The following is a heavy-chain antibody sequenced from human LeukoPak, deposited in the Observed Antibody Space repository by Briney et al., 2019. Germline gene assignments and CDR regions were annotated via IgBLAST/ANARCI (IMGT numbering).Heavy chain of an antibody. CDR3: ARGSLYCGGDCYHDI. J-gene: IGHJ3*02. D-gene: IGHD2-21*02. CDR2: MNPNSGNA. CDR1: GYTFTSYD. V-gene: IGHV1-8*01. Sequence: ASVTVSCKASGYTFTSYDMNWVRQAAGQGLEWMGWMNPNSGNADYAQKFPGRVTITRLTSIIPAYIELSSLRSEDPAVYYCARGSLYCGGDCYHDIWGQGTMVTVSS.